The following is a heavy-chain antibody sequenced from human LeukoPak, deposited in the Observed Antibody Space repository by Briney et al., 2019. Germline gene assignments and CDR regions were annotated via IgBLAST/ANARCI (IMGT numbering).Heavy chain of an antibody. D-gene: IGHD3-3*01. V-gene: IGHV3-30*02. CDR3: AKAYYDFWSGPADAFDI. J-gene: IGHJ3*02. CDR2: IRYDGSNK. Sequence: GGSLRLSCAASGFTFSSYGMHWVRQAPGKGLEWVAFIRYDGSNKYYADSVKGRFTISRDNSKNTLYLQMNSLRAEDTAVYYCAKAYYDFWSGPADAFDIWGQGTMVTVSS. CDR1: GFTFSSYG.